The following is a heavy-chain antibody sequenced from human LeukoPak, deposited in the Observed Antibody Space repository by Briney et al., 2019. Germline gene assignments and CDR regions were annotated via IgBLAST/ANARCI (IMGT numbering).Heavy chain of an antibody. D-gene: IGHD3-9*01. CDR2: IIPIFGTA. J-gene: IGHJ5*02. CDR3: AGDGHTGATIFHWFDP. CDR1: GGTFSSYA. V-gene: IGHV1-69*13. Sequence: SVKVSCKASGGTFSSYAISWVRQAPGHGLEWMGGIIPIFGTANYAQKFQGRVTITADESTSTAYMELSSLRSEDTAVYYSAGDGHTGATIFHWFDPWGQGTLVTVSS.